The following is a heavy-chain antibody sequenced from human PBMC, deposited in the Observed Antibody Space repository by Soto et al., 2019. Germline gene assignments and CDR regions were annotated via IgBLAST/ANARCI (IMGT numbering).Heavy chain of an antibody. V-gene: IGHV4-34*01. Sequence: GSLRLSCAASGFMFSAYWMSWVRQAPGKGLEWIGEITNSGRIYYNPSLESRIIISGDMSKSQFSLEMRSVTAADMATYYCARGRPAIATRWFDSWSQGTLVTVSS. CDR3: ARGRPAIATRWFDS. CDR1: GFMFSAYW. CDR2: ITNSGRI. J-gene: IGHJ5*01. D-gene: IGHD2-2*01.